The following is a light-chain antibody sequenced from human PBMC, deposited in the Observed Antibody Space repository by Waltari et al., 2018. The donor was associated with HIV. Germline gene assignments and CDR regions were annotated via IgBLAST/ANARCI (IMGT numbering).Light chain of an antibody. Sequence: EIVLTQSPATLSLSPGERATLSCRASQSISSYLAWYQQTPGQAPRLLIYDASNRATGIPTRFSVSGSETDFTLTISSLEPEDFAVYHCQHRSNWPLTFGGGTKVEIK. CDR2: DAS. V-gene: IGKV3-11*01. J-gene: IGKJ4*01. CDR1: QSISSY. CDR3: QHRSNWPLT.